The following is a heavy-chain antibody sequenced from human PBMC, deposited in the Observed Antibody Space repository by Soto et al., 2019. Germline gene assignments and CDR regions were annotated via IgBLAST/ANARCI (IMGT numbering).Heavy chain of an antibody. Sequence: PSETLSLTCTVSGGSVSSGNYYWNRIRQPPGKGLEWIGYIYHSGSTYYNPSLKSRVTISVDRSRNQFSLKLSSVTAADTAVYYCARVPLKTAYDSSGYYFDYWGQGTLVTVSS. CDR1: GGSVSSGNYY. J-gene: IGHJ4*02. V-gene: IGHV4-30-2*01. D-gene: IGHD3-22*01. CDR3: ARVPLKTAYDSSGYYFDY. CDR2: IYHSGST.